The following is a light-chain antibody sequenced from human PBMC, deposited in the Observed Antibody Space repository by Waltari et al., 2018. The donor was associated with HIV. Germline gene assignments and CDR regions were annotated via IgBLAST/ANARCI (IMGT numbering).Light chain of an antibody. V-gene: IGKV1-9*01. Sequence: DIQLTQSPSFLSASVGDSVTITCRASQGISSYLAWYQQKPGKAPKHLIYAASTLQSGVPSRFSGSGSGTEFTLTISSLQPEDFATYYCQQLNSYPRTFGQGTKVEIK. J-gene: IGKJ1*01. CDR1: QGISSY. CDR2: AAS. CDR3: QQLNSYPRT.